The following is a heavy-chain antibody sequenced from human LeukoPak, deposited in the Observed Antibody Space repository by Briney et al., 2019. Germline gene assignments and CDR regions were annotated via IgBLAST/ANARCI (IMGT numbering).Heavy chain of an antibody. CDR1: GFTFSNAC. CDR2: IKSKTDGGTT. J-gene: IGHJ4*02. D-gene: IGHD1-26*01. V-gene: IGHV3-15*01. Sequence: GSLRLSCAASGFTFSNACMSWVRQAPGKGLEWVGRIKSKTDGGTTDYAAPVKGRFTISRDDSKNTLYLQMNSLKTEDTAVYYCTTDRRRETRDLDYWGQGTLVTVSS. CDR3: TTDRRRETRDLDY.